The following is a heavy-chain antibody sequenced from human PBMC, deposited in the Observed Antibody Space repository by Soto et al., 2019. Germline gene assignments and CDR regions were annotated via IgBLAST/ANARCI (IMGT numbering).Heavy chain of an antibody. D-gene: IGHD2-15*01. Sequence: GGSLRLSFAASEFTFISDWRSCIRQAPGKGLEWVANIKQDGSEKYYVDSVKGRFTISRDNAKNSLYLQMNSLRAEDTAVYYCARAGSRGFRYCSGGSCPNDAFDIWGQGTMVTVSS. CDR1: EFTFISDW. V-gene: IGHV3-7*01. CDR3: ARAGSRGFRYCSGGSCPNDAFDI. CDR2: IKQDGSEK. J-gene: IGHJ3*02.